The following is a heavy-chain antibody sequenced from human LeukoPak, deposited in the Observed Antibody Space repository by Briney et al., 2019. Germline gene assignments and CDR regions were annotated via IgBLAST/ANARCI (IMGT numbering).Heavy chain of an antibody. D-gene: IGHD1-26*01. V-gene: IGHV3-23*01. J-gene: IGHJ4*02. CDR2: IGDTT. CDR3: AKAWAFEGANYFDS. CDR1: GFTFSRYA. Sequence: GGSLRLSCAASGFTFSRYAMSWVRQAPGKGLEWVSAIGDTTYYAESVKGRFTISRDNSKNTLYLQMNNLRADDAAIYYCAKAWAFEGANYFDSWGQGTLVTVSS.